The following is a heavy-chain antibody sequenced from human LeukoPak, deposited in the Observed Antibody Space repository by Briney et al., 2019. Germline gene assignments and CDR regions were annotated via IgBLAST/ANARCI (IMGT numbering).Heavy chain of an antibody. CDR2: IYYSGST. V-gene: IGHV4-59*08. CDR1: GGSISSYY. J-gene: IGHJ5*02. D-gene: IGHD6-19*01. CDR3: ARHLIAVAGTRYNWFDP. Sequence: SETLSLTCTVSGGSISSYYWSWIRQPPGKGLEWIGNIYYSGSTNYNPSLKSRVTISVDTSKNQFSLKLSSVTAADTAVYYCARHLIAVAGTRYNWFDPWGQGTLVTVSS.